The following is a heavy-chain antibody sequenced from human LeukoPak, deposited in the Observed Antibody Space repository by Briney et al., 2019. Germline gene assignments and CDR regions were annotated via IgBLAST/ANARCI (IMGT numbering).Heavy chain of an antibody. V-gene: IGHV3-21*04. Sequence: GGSLRLSCAASGFTFTSYSMSWVRQAPGKGLEWVSSFSSSSSYIYYADSVKGRFTISRDNAKSSLYLQMNSLRAEDTAVYYCARDYYDRSGYGLPYYSDFWGQGALVTVSS. CDR2: FSSSSSYI. D-gene: IGHD3-22*01. CDR3: ARDYYDRSGYGLPYYSDF. CDR1: GFTFTSYS. J-gene: IGHJ4*02.